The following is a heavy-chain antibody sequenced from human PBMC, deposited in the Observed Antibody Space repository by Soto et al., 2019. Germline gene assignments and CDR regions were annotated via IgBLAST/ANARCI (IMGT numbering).Heavy chain of an antibody. Sequence: SETLSLTCTVSGGSISSSSYYWGWIRQPPGKGLEWIGSIYYSGSTYYNPSLKSRVTISVDTSKNQFSLKLSSVTAADTAVYYCARQGSIVLVASAFDIWGHGTMVTVSS. V-gene: IGHV4-39*01. CDR1: GGSISSSSYY. CDR2: IYYSGST. D-gene: IGHD2-2*01. CDR3: ARQGSIVLVASAFDI. J-gene: IGHJ3*02.